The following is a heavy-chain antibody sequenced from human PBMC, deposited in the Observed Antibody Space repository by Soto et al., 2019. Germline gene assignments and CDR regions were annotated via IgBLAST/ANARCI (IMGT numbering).Heavy chain of an antibody. J-gene: IGHJ4*02. D-gene: IGHD3-22*01. CDR3: ARDPTYYYDSSGYYLGGFFDY. Sequence: PGWSLRLSCAASGFTFSSYAMHWVRQAPGKGLEWVAVISYDGSNKYYADSVKGRFTISRDNSKNTLYLQMNSLRAEDTAVYYCARDPTYYYDSSGYYLGGFFDYWGQGTLVTVSS. CDR2: ISYDGSNK. CDR1: GFTFSSYA. V-gene: IGHV3-30-3*01.